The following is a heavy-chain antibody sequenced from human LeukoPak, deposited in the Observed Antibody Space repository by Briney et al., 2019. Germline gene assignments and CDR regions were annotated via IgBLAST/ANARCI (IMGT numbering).Heavy chain of an antibody. V-gene: IGHV4-39*01. Sequence: PSETLSLTYTVSGGSISSSSYYWGWIRQPPGKGLEWIGSIYYSGSTYYNPSLKSRVTISVDTSKNQFSLKLSSVTAADTAVYYCARTVMYYYDSSAGNWFDPWGQGTLVTVSS. J-gene: IGHJ5*02. CDR2: IYYSGST. D-gene: IGHD3-22*01. CDR3: ARTVMYYYDSSAGNWFDP. CDR1: GGSISSSSYY.